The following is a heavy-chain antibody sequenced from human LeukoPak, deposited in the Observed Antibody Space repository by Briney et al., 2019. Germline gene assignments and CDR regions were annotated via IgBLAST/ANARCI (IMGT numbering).Heavy chain of an antibody. CDR2: ISSSNSII. Sequence: GGSLRLSCAASGFTFSSYSMNWVRRAPGKGLEWISYISSSNSIIDYADSVKGRFTISRDNAKNSLYLQMNSLRAEDTALYYCARGPPLFDPWGQGTLVTVSS. J-gene: IGHJ5*02. CDR3: ARGPPLFDP. V-gene: IGHV3-48*04. CDR1: GFTFSSYS.